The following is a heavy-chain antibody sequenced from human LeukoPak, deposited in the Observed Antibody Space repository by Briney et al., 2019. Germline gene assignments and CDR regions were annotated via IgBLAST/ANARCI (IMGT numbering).Heavy chain of an antibody. J-gene: IGHJ6*03. D-gene: IGHD4-11*01. CDR2: ISSSSSYI. CDR3: AKDPSNRNYYYYYYMDV. V-gene: IGHV3-21*01. Sequence: GGSLRLSCAASGFTFSSYSMNWVRQAPGKGLAWVSSISSSSSYIYYADSVKGRFTISRDNAKNSLYLQMNSLRAEDTAVYYCAKDPSNRNYYYYYYMDVWGKGTTVTVSS. CDR1: GFTFSSYS.